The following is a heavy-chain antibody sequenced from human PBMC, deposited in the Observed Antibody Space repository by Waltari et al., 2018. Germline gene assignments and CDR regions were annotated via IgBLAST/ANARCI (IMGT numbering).Heavy chain of an antibody. CDR1: GGSISSSNW. D-gene: IGHD1-26*01. CDR2: IYHSGST. J-gene: IGHJ4*02. Sequence: QVQLQESGPGLVKPSGTLSLTCAVSGGSISSSNWWSWVRQPPGKGLEWIGEIYHSGSTNYNPSRKSRVTRSVDKSKNQFSLKLSSVTAADTAVYYCARALSGSYYYFDYWGQGTLVTVSS. CDR3: ARALSGSYYYFDY. V-gene: IGHV4-4*02.